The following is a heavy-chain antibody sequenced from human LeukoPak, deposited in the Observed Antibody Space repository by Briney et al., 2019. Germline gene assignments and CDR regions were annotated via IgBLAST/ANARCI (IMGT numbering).Heavy chain of an antibody. CDR2: ISSSSSYI. D-gene: IGHD6-6*01. CDR1: GFTFSSYS. V-gene: IGHV3-21*01. CDR3: ARDRIAARPINYYGMDV. J-gene: IGHJ6*02. Sequence: KPGGSLRLSCAASGFTFSSYSMNWVRQAPGKGLEWVSSISSSSSYIYYADSVKGRFTISRDNAKNSLYLQMNSLRAEDTAVYYCARDRIAARPINYYGMDVWGQGTTVTVSS.